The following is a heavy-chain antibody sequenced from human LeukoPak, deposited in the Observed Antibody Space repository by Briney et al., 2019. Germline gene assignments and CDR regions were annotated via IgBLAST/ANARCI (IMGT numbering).Heavy chain of an antibody. J-gene: IGHJ4*02. V-gene: IGHV3-21*01. D-gene: IGHD5-18*01. Sequence: GGSLRLSCVASGFTFSTYSMNWVRQAPGKGLEWVSSISSGSNYMYYADSLKGRFTISRDNAKNSLYLQMNSLRAEDTAVYYCARERGYSYGDYWGQGTLVTVSS. CDR1: GFTFSTYS. CDR2: ISSGSNYM. CDR3: ARERGYSYGDY.